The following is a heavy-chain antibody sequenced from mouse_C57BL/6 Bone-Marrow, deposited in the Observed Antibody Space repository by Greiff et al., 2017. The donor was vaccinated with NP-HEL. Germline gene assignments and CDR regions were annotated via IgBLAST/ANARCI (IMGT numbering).Heavy chain of an antibody. V-gene: IGHV1-26*01. J-gene: IGHJ4*01. Sequence: EVQLQQSGPELVKPGASVKISCKASGYTFTDYYMNWVKQSHGKSLEWIGDINPNNGGTSYNQKFKGKATLTVDKSSSTAYMELRSLTSEDSAVYYCARGGDGLEHWGQGTSVTVSS. CDR3: ARGGDGLEH. CDR1: GYTFTDYY. CDR2: INPNNGGT. D-gene: IGHD2-3*01.